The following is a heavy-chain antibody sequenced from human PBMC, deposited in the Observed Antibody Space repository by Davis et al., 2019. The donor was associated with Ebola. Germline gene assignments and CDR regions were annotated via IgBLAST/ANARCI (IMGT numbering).Heavy chain of an antibody. V-gene: IGHV3-23*01. Sequence: GESLKISCAASGFTFSSYGMHWVRQAPGKGLEWVSDISSGGGAPYYADSVKGRFTTFRDNPKNTLYLQMNSLRAEDTAVYYCAKDGTRVAVAGTFDYWGQGTLVTVSS. CDR1: GFTFSSYG. CDR3: AKDGTRVAVAGTFDY. CDR2: ISSGGGAP. J-gene: IGHJ4*02. D-gene: IGHD6-19*01.